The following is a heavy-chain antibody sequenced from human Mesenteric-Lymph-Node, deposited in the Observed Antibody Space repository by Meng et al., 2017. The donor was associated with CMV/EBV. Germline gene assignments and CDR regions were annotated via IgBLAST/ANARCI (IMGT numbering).Heavy chain of an antibody. CDR1: GYTFTSYG. D-gene: IGHD1-1*01. J-gene: IGHJ5*02. CDR3: ARDMDNWNEDWFDP. CDR2: ISTYSGNT. Sequence: KAHGYTFTSYGISWVRQAPGQGLEWLGWISTYSGNTNSAQKVQGRVTMTTDTSTSTAYMELQSLTSDDTAVYYCARDMDNWNEDWFDPWGQGTLVTVSS. V-gene: IGHV1-18*01.